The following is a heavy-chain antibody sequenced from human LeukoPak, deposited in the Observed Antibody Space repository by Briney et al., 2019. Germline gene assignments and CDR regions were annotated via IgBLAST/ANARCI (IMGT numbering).Heavy chain of an antibody. CDR3: ARGLRIAAAGTFSWFDP. V-gene: IGHV4-38-2*01. Sequence: KSSETLSLTCAVSGYSISSGYYWGWIRQPPGKGLEWIGSIYHSGSTYYNPSLKSRVTISVDTSKNQFSLKLSSVTAADTAVYYCARGLRIAAAGTFSWFDPWGQGTLVTVSS. CDR1: GYSISSGYY. CDR2: IYHSGST. J-gene: IGHJ5*02. D-gene: IGHD6-13*01.